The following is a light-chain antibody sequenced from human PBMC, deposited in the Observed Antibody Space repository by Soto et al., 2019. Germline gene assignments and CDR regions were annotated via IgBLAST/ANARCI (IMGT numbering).Light chain of an antibody. Sequence: EIVMTQSPVTLSASPGARDPLSCRASQSVDNNVAWYQQKPGQAPRLLIVGSFARATGIPARFSGSGSGSEFTLTISGLQSEDFAVYYCQQYNDRPPITFGQGTRLEIK. J-gene: IGKJ5*01. CDR3: QQYNDRPPIT. CDR2: GSF. V-gene: IGKV3-15*01. CDR1: QSVDNN.